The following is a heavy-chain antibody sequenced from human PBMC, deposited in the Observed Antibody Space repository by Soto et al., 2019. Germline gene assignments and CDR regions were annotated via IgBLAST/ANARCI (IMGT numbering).Heavy chain of an antibody. CDR1: GGTFSSYA. V-gene: IGHV1-69*13. CDR3: ARDHSFGSSWYPLSPWTGPRYYYCGMDV. Sequence: SVKVSCKASGGTFSSYAISWVRQAPGQGLEWMGGIIPIFGTANYAQKFRGRVTITADESTSTAYMELSSLRSEDTAVYYCARDHSFGSSWYPLSPWTGPRYYYCGMDVWGQGTTVTVSS. CDR2: IIPIFGTA. J-gene: IGHJ6*02. D-gene: IGHD6-13*01.